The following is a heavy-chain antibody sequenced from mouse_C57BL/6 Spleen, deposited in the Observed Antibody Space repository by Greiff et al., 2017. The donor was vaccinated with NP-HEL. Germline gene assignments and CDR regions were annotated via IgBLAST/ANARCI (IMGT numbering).Heavy chain of an antibody. CDR3: ARGDYDVGAWFAY. CDR1: GYAFSSSW. D-gene: IGHD2-4*01. V-gene: IGHV1-82*01. Sequence: QVQLKQSGPELVKPGASVKISCKASGYAFSSSWMNWVKQRPGKGLEWIGRIYPGDGDTNYNGKFKGKATLTADKSSSTAYMQLSSLTSEDSAVYFCARGDYDVGAWFAYWGQGTLVTVSA. J-gene: IGHJ3*01. CDR2: IYPGDGDT.